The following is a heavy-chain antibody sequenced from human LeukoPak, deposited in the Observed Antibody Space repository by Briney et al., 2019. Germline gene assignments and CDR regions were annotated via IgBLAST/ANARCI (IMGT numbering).Heavy chain of an antibody. Sequence: PGGSLRLSCAASGFTFGSYSMNWVRQAPGKGLEWVSSISSSSSYIYYADSVKGRFTISRDNAKNSLYLQMNSPRAEDTAVYYCARGGYYNILTGFRSRILGFDYWGQGTLVTVSS. CDR1: GFTFGSYS. J-gene: IGHJ4*02. D-gene: IGHD3-9*01. V-gene: IGHV3-21*01. CDR3: ARGGYYNILTGFRSRILGFDY. CDR2: ISSSSSYI.